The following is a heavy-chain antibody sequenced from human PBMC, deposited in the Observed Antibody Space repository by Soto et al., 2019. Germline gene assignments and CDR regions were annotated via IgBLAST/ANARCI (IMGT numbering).Heavy chain of an antibody. CDR1: GFTFSSYG. J-gene: IGHJ6*02. V-gene: IGHV3-33*01. D-gene: IGHD2-2*02. CDR2: IWYDGSNK. Sequence: QVQLVESGGGVVQPGRSLRLSCAASGFTFSSYGMHWARQAPGKGLEWVAVIWYDGSNKYYADSVKGRFTISRDNSKNTLYLQMNSLRAEETAVYYCARELIVVVPAAISSGIYYYYYGMDVWGQGTTVTVSS. CDR3: ARELIVVVPAAISSGIYYYYYGMDV.